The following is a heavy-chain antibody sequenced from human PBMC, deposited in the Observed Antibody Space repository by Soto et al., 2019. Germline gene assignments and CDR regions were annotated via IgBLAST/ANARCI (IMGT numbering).Heavy chain of an antibody. CDR3: AATRLGY. V-gene: IGHV3-53*04. CDR1: GFTVSSNY. CDR2: IYSGGST. D-gene: IGHD5-12*01. J-gene: IGHJ4*02. Sequence: EVQLVESGGGLVQPGGSLRLSCAASGFTVSSNYMSWVRQAPGKGLEWVSVIYSGGSTYYADSVKGRVTISRHNSKNTLYLQMSSLRAEDTVVYYCAATRLGYWGQGTLVTVPS.